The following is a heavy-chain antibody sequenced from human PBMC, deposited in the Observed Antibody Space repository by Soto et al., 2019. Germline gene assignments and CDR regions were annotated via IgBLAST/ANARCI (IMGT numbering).Heavy chain of an antibody. CDR2: IFNSGTT. CDR3: SLTLGPTTGLDY. J-gene: IGHJ4*02. Sequence: QVQLQESGPGLVKPSQTLSLTCSVSGASTVSHYHWTWIRQPPGKGLEWMGYIFNSGTTFYNPSLTCRLFISMDTSGNHFSLELRSVTAADTAVLCCSLTLGPTTGLDYWGQGTLVTVSS. CDR1: GASTVSHYH. V-gene: IGHV4-31*02. D-gene: IGHD1-26*01.